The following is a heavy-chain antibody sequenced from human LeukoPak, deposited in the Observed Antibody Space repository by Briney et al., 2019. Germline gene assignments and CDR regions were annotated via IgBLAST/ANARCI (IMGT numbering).Heavy chain of an antibody. Sequence: PGGSLRLSCAASGFTFSSYGMHWVRQAPGKGLEWVAFIRYDGSNKYYADSVKGRFTISRDNSKNTLYLQMNSLRAGDTAVYYCAKDKGSSWPSNWFDPWGQGTLVTVSS. CDR2: IRYDGSNK. CDR1: GFTFSSYG. V-gene: IGHV3-30*02. J-gene: IGHJ5*02. D-gene: IGHD6-13*01. CDR3: AKDKGSSWPSNWFDP.